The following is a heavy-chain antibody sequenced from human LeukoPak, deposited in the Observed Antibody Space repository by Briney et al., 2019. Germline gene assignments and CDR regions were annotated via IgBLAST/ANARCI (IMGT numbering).Heavy chain of an antibody. D-gene: IGHD6-13*01. J-gene: IGHJ4*02. CDR1: GYTFTSYG. V-gene: IGHV1-46*01. CDR2: INPSGGST. CDR3: ARSSIIAAAGPYYFDY. Sequence: ASVKVSCKASGYTFTSYGISWVRQAPGQGLEWMGIINPSGGSTSYAQKFQGRVTMTRDTSTSTVYMELSSLRSEDTAVYYCARSSIIAAAGPYYFDYWGQGTLVTVSS.